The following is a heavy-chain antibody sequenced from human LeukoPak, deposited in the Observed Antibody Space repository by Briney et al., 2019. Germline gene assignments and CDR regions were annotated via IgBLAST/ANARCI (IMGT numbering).Heavy chain of an antibody. CDR1: GYSCRDYG. CDR3: ARNRTGTFDF. D-gene: IGHD3-10*01. CDR2: ISGDSYDT. J-gene: IGHJ4*02. Sequence: ASVKVSCKASGYSCRDYGINWVRQAPGQGLEWMGWISGDSYDTKYEQKLHGRVTMTTDTSTSTAYMELRSLRSDDTAVYYCARNRTGTFDFWGQGTLVTVSS. V-gene: IGHV1-18*01.